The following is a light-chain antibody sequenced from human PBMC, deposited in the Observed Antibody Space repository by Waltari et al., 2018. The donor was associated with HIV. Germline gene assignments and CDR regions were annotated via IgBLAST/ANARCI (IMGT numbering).Light chain of an antibody. J-gene: IGLJ2*01. V-gene: IGLV2-14*03. CDR2: DVS. Sequence: QSALTQPPSVSGYPGQPLTIPCTVPSSDVGCYTSTPCYQQHTSKAPKLMIYDVSNRPSGVSNRFSGSKSGNTASLTISWLQAEDEADYYCSSYTSSSTPRVVFGGGTKLTVL. CDR1: SSDVGCYTS. CDR3: SSYTSSSTPRVV.